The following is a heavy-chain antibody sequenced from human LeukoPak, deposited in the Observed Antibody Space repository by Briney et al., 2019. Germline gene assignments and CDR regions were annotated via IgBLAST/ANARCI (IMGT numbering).Heavy chain of an antibody. CDR3: AKDNYYGSRSYSSR. CDR2: VSVSGGST. CDR1: GFTFSSYA. D-gene: IGHD3-10*01. Sequence: GGSLRLSCAASGFTFSSYAMSWVRQAPGKGLEWVSAVSVSGGSTYYADSVEGRFTISRDNSKNTLYLQMNSLRAEYTAVYYCAKDNYYGSRSYSSRWAKETLATVSS. J-gene: IGHJ4*02. V-gene: IGHV3-23*01.